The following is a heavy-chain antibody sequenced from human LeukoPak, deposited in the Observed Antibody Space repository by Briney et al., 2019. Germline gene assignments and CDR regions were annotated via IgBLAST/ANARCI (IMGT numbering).Heavy chain of an antibody. CDR1: GFTFSSYG. CDR2: TRYDGSNK. CDR3: AKGDSTWYWYFDY. J-gene: IGHJ4*02. D-gene: IGHD6-13*01. V-gene: IGHV3-30*02. Sequence: GGSLRLSCAASGFTFSSYGMHWVRQAPGKGLEWVAFTRYDGSNKYYADSVKGRFTISRDNSKNTLHLQMNSLRAEDTAVYYCAKGDSTWYWYFDYWGQGTLVTVSS.